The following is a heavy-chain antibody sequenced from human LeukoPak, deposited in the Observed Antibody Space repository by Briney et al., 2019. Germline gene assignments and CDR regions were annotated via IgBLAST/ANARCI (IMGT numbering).Heavy chain of an antibody. CDR2: ICGSGGSR. Sequence: PGGSLRLSCAASGFTFSDYYMSWIRQAPGKGLEWVSRICGSGGSRFYTDSVKGRFTISRDNSKNTLYLQMNTLRAEDTAVYYCAKLREWELPDLFDYWGQGTLVTVSS. V-gene: IGHV3-23*01. J-gene: IGHJ4*02. CDR1: GFTFSDYY. D-gene: IGHD1-26*01. CDR3: AKLREWELPDLFDY.